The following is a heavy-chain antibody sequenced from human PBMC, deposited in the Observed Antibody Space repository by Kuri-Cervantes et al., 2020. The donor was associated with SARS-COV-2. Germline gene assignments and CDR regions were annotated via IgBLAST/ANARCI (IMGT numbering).Heavy chain of an antibody. Sequence: GESLKISCGASEFNFTNYDIHWARQAPGKGLEWVSIIYGGGSTYYADSVKGRFTISRDNSKNTLYLQMNSLRAEDTAVYYCARGYEARYSSSWYLDYWGQGTLVTVSS. J-gene: IGHJ4*02. CDR3: ARGYEARYSSSWYLDY. D-gene: IGHD6-13*01. CDR2: IYGGGST. CDR1: EFNFTNYD. V-gene: IGHV3-53*01.